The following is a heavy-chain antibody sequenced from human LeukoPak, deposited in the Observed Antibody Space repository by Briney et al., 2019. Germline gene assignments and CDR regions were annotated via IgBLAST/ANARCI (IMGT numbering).Heavy chain of an antibody. CDR3: ARVLSFTMVRGVIKVLGY. J-gene: IGHJ4*02. V-gene: IGHV1-2*02. CDR2: INPNSGGT. D-gene: IGHD3-10*01. Sequence: ASVKVSCKASGYSFTGYYIHWVRQAPGQGLEWMGWINPNSGGTNYAQMFRGRVTMTRDTSITTAYMELSSLRSEDTAVYYCARVLSFTMVRGVIKVLGYWGQGTLVTVSS. CDR1: GYSFTGYY.